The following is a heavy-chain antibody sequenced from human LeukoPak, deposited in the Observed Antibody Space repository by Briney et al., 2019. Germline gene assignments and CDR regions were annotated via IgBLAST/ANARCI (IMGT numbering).Heavy chain of an antibody. D-gene: IGHD3-22*01. CDR1: GSTFSSYG. Sequence: GGSLRLSCAASGSTFSSYGMHWVRQAPGKGLEWVAVIWYDGSNKYYADSVKGRFTISRDNSKNTLYLQMNSLRAEDTAVYYCAKDGSYYDSRPPPYYFDYWGQGTLVTVSS. V-gene: IGHV3-33*06. CDR3: AKDGSYYDSRPPPYYFDY. J-gene: IGHJ4*02. CDR2: IWYDGSNK.